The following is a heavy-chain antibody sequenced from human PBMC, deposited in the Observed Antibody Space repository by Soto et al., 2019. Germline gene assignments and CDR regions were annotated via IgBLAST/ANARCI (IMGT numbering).Heavy chain of an antibody. CDR2: IYHSGRT. J-gene: IGHJ5*02. D-gene: IGHD5-18*01. CDR1: GGPISSSNW. CDR3: ARALRRYIYGSDGSGS. V-gene: IGHV4-4*02. Sequence: SETFALTCTVAGGPISSSNWWSWFRHPPGKVLEWIGEIYHSGRTNYNPSLKSRVTISVDKSKNQFSLKLTSVTAADTAVYYCARALRRYIYGSDGSGSWGQGTLVTVSS.